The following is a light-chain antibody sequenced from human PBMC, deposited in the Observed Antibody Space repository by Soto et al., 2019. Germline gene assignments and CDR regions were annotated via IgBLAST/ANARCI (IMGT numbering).Light chain of an antibody. CDR3: QQYYSYPLT. V-gene: IGKV1-8*01. CDR2: AAS. J-gene: IGKJ4*01. Sequence: AIQMTQSPFSLSASVGDRVTITCRASQGISSYLAWYQQKPGKAPKLLIYAASTLQSGVPSRFSGSGSGTDFTLTISCLQSEDFATYYCQQYYSYPLTFGGGTKVDIK. CDR1: QGISSY.